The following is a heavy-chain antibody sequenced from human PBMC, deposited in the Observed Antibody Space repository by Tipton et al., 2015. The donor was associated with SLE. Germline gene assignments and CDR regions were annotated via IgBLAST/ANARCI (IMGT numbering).Heavy chain of an antibody. V-gene: IGHV1-46*01. Sequence: QLVQSGAEVQKPGASVRVSRKASGYIFTNYFIHWVRQAPGQGLEYMGIINPLLGTTDYAQKFQGRVPMTRDTSTNTVYMELSRLRSEDTAVYFCAREETPGYFDYWGQGTLVTVSS. CDR3: AREETPGYFDY. CDR2: INPLLGTT. J-gene: IGHJ4*02. CDR1: GYIFTNYF. D-gene: IGHD1-14*01.